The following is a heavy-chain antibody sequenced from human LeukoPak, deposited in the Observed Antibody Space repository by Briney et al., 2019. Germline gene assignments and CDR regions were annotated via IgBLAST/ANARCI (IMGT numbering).Heavy chain of an antibody. CDR3: TTGGGYDNLTGWKSFDY. CDR1: GFTFSNAW. V-gene: IGHV3-15*01. Sequence: GGSLRLSCAASGFTFSNAWMSWVRQAPGKGPEWVCRIKSKTDGATTDYAVPVKGRFTISRDDSQNTLYLQMNSLKTEDTAVYYCTTGGGYDNLTGWKSFDYWGQGTLVTVSS. D-gene: IGHD3-9*01. J-gene: IGHJ4*02. CDR2: IKSKTDGATT.